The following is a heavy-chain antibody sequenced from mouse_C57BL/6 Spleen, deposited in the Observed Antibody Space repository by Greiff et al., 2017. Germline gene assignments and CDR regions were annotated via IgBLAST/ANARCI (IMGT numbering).Heavy chain of an antibody. D-gene: IGHD3-2*02. CDR1: GFTFSSYG. Sequence: EVHLVESGGDLVKPGGSLKLSCAASGFTFSSYGMSWVRQTPDKRLEWVATISSGGSYTYYPDSVKGRFTISRDNAKNTLYLQMSSLKSEDTAMYYCARQDSSGLYYYAMDYWGQGTSVTVSS. J-gene: IGHJ4*01. CDR3: ARQDSSGLYYYAMDY. V-gene: IGHV5-6*01. CDR2: ISSGGSYT.